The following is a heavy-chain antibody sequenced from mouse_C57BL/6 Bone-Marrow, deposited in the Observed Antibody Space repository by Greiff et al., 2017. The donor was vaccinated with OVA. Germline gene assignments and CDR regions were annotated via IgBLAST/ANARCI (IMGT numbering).Heavy chain of an antibody. CDR2: IYPGSGNT. Sequence: QVQLQQSGAELVRPGASVKLSCKASGYTFTDYYINWVKQRPGQGLEWIARIYPGSGNTYYNEKFKGKATLTAEKSSSTAYMQLSSLKSEDSAVYFCARDYYGSSFYYFDYWGQGTTLTVSS. CDR3: ARDYYGSSFYYFDY. D-gene: IGHD1-1*01. J-gene: IGHJ2*01. CDR1: GYTFTDYY. V-gene: IGHV1-76*01.